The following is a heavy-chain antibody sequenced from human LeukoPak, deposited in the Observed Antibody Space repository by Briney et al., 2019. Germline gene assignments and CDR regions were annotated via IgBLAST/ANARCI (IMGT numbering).Heavy chain of an antibody. CDR3: ARHAGYSYVRFDP. V-gene: IGHV4-39*01. CDR2: IYYSGST. J-gene: IGHJ5*02. Sequence: SETLSLTCTVSGGSISSSSYYWGWIRQPPGKGLEWIGSIYYSGSTYYNPSLKSRVTISVDTSKNQFSLKLSSVTAADTAVYYCARHAGYSYVRFDPWGQGTLVTVSS. D-gene: IGHD5-18*01. CDR1: GGSISSSSYY.